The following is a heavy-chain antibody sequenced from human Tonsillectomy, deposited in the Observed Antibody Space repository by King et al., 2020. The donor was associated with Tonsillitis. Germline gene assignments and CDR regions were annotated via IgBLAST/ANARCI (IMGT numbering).Heavy chain of an antibody. CDR2: MYCGGTI. CDR3: ARYVSGSFDY. D-gene: IGHD1-26*01. CDR1: GGSLSSSDHY. J-gene: IGHJ4*02. Sequence: QLQESGPGVVKPSETLSLTCTVSGGSLSSSDHYWGRIRPPPGKGLGWIWYMYCGGTIFYNPSLKSRITISGGTSENRFSLKVSSVTAADTALYFCARYVSGSFDYWGQGALVTVSS. V-gene: IGHV4-39*01.